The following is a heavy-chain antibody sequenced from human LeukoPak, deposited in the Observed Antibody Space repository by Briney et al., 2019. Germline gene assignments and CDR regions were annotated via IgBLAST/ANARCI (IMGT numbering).Heavy chain of an antibody. CDR1: GDSVSGSPAV. CDR2: AYYRSKWFI. J-gene: IGHJ4*02. V-gene: IGHV6-1*01. D-gene: IGHD3-10*01. CDR3: ARGAVRGGTNFDY. Sequence: SQTLSLTCAISGDSVSGSPAVWNWIRQSPSRGLEWLGRAYYRSKWFIDYALSVKGRITIPPDTSKNQFSLQLNSVTAEDTAVYYCARGAVRGGTNFDYWGQGTLVTVSS.